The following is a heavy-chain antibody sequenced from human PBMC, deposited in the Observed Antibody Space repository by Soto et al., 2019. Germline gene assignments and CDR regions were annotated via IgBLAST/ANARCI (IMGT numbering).Heavy chain of an antibody. CDR3: ARLSVCYLIYYYRYGMDV. CDR2: IYPGDSDT. D-gene: IGHD2-8*01. CDR1: GYSFTSYW. V-gene: IGHV5-51*01. Sequence: LKISCKGSGYSFTSYWIGWVRQLPGKGLEWMGIIYPGDSDTRYSPSFQGQVTISADKSISTAYLQWSSLKASDTAMYYCARLSVCYLIYYYRYGMDVWGQGTTVTVSS. J-gene: IGHJ6*02.